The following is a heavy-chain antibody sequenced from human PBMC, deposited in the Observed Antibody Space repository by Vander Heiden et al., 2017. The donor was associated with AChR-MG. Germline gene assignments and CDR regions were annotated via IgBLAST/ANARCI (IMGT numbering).Heavy chain of an antibody. CDR1: GFTFTTYR. Sequence: EVQLVESGGGLVQPGGSLRLSCAASGFTFTTYRMNWVRQAPGKGLEWVSYISSSGSTIYYADSVEGRFTISRDNAKNSLYLQMNSLRAEDAAVYYCARDGYGDYSFDYWGQGTLVTVSS. CDR3: ARDGYGDYSFDY. D-gene: IGHD4-17*01. J-gene: IGHJ4*02. CDR2: ISSSGSTI. V-gene: IGHV3-48*01.